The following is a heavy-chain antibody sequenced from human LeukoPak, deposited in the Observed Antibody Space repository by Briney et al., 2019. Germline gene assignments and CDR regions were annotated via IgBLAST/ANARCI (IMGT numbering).Heavy chain of an antibody. CDR1: GYSFSNNYYL. CDR2: IYYSGTT. CDR3: VRRDQHISWDY. D-gene: IGHD2-21*01. J-gene: IGHJ4*02. V-gene: IGHV4-39*02. Sequence: SDTVSLTCTVSGYSFSNNYYLWDWIPPAPGQGSVWFRNIYYSGTTYDNPFLKRATIISIEPSTKHYSPKLSPLSAAVTAVHSCVRRDQHISWDYWGQGTLVTVSS.